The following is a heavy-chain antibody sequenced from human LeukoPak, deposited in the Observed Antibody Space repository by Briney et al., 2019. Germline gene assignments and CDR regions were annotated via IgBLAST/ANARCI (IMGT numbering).Heavy chain of an antibody. V-gene: IGHV3-23*01. D-gene: IGHD3-10*01. J-gene: IGHJ4*02. Sequence: WGSLSLSCAASGFTFSSYDMSWVRQAPGKGLGWVPAINRSGGSTYYADSVKGRFTISRDTSNNTVYLQMNSLRAEDTAVYYCAKDPLGGGFGEVPVYWGQGTLVTVSS. CDR3: AKDPLGGGFGEVPVY. CDR1: GFTFSSYD. CDR2: INRSGGST.